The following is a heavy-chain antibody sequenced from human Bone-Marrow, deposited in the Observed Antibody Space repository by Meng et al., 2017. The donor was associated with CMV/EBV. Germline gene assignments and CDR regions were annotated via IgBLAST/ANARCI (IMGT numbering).Heavy chain of an antibody. CDR3: APGFRSWSGSYSS. J-gene: IGHJ4*02. CDR2: ITHSGST. D-gene: IGHD1-26*01. V-gene: IGHV4-34*01. CDR1: GAPFSGY. Sequence: QVPRQQWGAGLLKASATLSLTCGVCGAPFSGYWGWVRPPPGKGLEWIGEITHSGSTNYNVSLKSRVTISIDTSKNKFSLKLSSVTATDTAVYYCAPGFRSWSGSYSSWGQGTLVTVSS.